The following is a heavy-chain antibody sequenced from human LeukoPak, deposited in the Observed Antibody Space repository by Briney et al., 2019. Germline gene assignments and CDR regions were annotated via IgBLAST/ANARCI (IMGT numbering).Heavy chain of an antibody. CDR2: IYYSGST. J-gene: IGHJ3*02. CDR1: GGSISSGDYY. D-gene: IGHD3-22*01. V-gene: IGHV4-30-4*01. CDR3: ARRNYYDSSGRAFDI. Sequence: SQTLSLTCTVSGGSISSGDYYWSWIRQPPGKGLEWIGYIYYSGSTYYNPSLKSRVPISVDTSKNQFSLKLSSVTAADTAVYYCARRNYYDSSGRAFDIWGQGTMVTVSS.